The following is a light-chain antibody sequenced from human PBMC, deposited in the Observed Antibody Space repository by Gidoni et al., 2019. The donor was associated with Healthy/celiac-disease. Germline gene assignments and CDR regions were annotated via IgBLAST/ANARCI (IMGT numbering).Light chain of an antibody. CDR1: QSGSSY. J-gene: IGKJ5*01. V-gene: IGKV3-11*01. CDR2: DAS. CDR3: QRHSNWPT. Sequence: EIVLTHSPATLSLSPGERATLSGRASQSGSSYIAWYQHKPGDAPRLLIYDASNRATGIPARFSGSGSGTDFPVTISSLEAEDFAVYYCQRHSNWPTFGQGTRLEIK.